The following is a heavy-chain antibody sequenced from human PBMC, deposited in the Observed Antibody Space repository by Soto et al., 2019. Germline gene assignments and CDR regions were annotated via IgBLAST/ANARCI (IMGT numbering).Heavy chain of an antibody. CDR2: ISGSGGST. V-gene: IGHV3-23*01. D-gene: IGHD3-22*01. J-gene: IGHJ4*02. CDR3: AKRATYYYDSSGYYPTFDY. CDR1: GFTFSIYA. Sequence: TGGSLRLSCAASGFTFSIYAMSWVRQAPGKGLEWVSAISGSGGSTYYADSVKGRFTISRDNSKNTLYLQMNSLRAEDTAVYYCAKRATYYYDSSGYYPTFDYWGQGTLVTVSS.